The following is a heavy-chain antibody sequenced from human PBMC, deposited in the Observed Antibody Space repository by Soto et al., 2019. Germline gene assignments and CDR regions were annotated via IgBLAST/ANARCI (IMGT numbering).Heavy chain of an antibody. D-gene: IGHD2-21*02. V-gene: IGHV1-46*01. Sequence: QVQLVQSGAEVKKPGASVKVSCKASGDTFTDYYIHWVRQAPGQGLEWMGTVNPSGGHTTYAQHFLGRMTMTRDTSTSTLYTELTSLTSEDTAVYYCARGGHVVVVTAALDFWGQGTLVTFSS. J-gene: IGHJ4*02. CDR2: VNPSGGHT. CDR1: GDTFTDYY. CDR3: ARGGHVVVVTAALDF.